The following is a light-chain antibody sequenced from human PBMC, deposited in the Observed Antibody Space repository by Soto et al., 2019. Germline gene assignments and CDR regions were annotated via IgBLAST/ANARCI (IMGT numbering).Light chain of an antibody. CDR1: QSVGNY. CDR2: DAS. CDR3: QQRSSWPRT. J-gene: IGKJ1*01. Sequence: EIVLTQSPATLSLSPWERAALSCRASQSVGNYLTWYQQKPGQAPRLLIYDASSRAAGIPARCSGSGSGTDFTLTISSLEPEDFAVYYCQQRSSWPRTFGEGPRVDI. V-gene: IGKV3-11*01.